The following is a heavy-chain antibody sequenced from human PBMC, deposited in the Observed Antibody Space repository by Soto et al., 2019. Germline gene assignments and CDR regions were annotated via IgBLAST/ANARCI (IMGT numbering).Heavy chain of an antibody. J-gene: IGHJ4*02. CDR2: ISYDGSSK. Sequence: QVQLVDSGGGVVQPGGSLRLSCVASGFTFSSFSLHWVRQAPGKGLEWLALISYDGSSKYNADSVKGRFTISRENSNNTLYLQLSSLRPEDTAVYYWARTTAVAGTPEFDYWGQGALVTVSS. CDR1: GFTFSSFS. D-gene: IGHD6-19*01. V-gene: IGHV3-30-3*01. CDR3: ARTTAVAGTPEFDY.